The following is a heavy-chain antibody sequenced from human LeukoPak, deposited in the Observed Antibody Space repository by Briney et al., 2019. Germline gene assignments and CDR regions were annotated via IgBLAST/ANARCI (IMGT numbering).Heavy chain of an antibody. D-gene: IGHD2-2*02. V-gene: IGHV3-23*01. Sequence: GGSLRLSCAASGFTFSSYAMSWVRQAPGKGREWVSAISGSGGSTYYADSVKGRVTISRDNSKNTMYLQMKSLRAEDTAVYYCVRHPTIVVVPAAIDYWGQGTLVTVSS. CDR1: GFTFSSYA. CDR2: ISGSGGST. CDR3: VRHPTIVVVPAAIDY. J-gene: IGHJ4*02.